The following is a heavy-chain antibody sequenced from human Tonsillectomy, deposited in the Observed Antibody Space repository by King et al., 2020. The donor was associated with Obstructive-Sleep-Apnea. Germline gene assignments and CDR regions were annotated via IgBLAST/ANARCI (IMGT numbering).Heavy chain of an antibody. D-gene: IGHD4-23*01. CDR3: AREEGGFYGGNSG. V-gene: IGHV1-69*10. CDR1: GGTFRSYA. Sequence: QLVQSGAEVKKPGSSVKVSCKASGGTFRSYAIGWVRQAPGQGLEWMGRIIPILSRANYAQKFQGRVTITADRSTGTAYMDLSSLRSDDTAVYYCAREEGGFYGGNSGWGQGTLVTVSS. CDR2: IIPILSRA. J-gene: IGHJ4*02.